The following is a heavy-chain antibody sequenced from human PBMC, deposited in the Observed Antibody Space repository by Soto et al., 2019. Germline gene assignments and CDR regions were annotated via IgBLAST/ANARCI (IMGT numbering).Heavy chain of an antibody. CDR3: ARVGGDIVVVPAAITMVRGVMPYYFDY. Sequence: SVKVSCKASGGTFSSYAISWVRQAPGQGXEWMGGIIPIFGTANYAQKFQGRVTITADESTSTAYMELSSLRSEDTAVYYCARVGGDIVVVPAAITMVRGVMPYYFDYWGQGTLVTVSS. CDR1: GGTFSSYA. J-gene: IGHJ4*02. CDR2: IIPIFGTA. V-gene: IGHV1-69*13. D-gene: IGHD2-2*01.